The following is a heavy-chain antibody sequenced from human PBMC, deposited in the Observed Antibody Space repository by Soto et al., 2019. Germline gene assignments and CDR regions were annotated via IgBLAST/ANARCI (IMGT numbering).Heavy chain of an antibody. J-gene: IGHJ5*02. CDR1: GGSFSGYY. CDR2: INHSGST. Sequence: SETLSLTCGVYGGSFSGYYWSWIRQPPGKGLEWIGEINHSGSTNYNPSLKSRVTISVDTSKNQFSLKLSSVTAADTAVYYCARSGVLLWFGYWFDPWGQGTLVTVSS. CDR3: ARSGVLLWFGYWFDP. D-gene: IGHD3-10*01. V-gene: IGHV4-34*01.